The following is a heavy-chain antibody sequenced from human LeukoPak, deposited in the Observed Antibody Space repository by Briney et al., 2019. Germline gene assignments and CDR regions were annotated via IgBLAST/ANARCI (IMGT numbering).Heavy chain of an antibody. D-gene: IGHD1-1*01. V-gene: IGHV1-2*02. CDR2: INPNSGGT. Sequence: ASVKVSCKASGYTFTGHYLHWVRQAPGQGLEWTGWINPNSGGTKYAQNFQGRVTMTRDTSISTAYMELSRLRSDDTAVYYCARRAVEYNWNDFDYWGQGTLVTVSS. CDR3: ARRAVEYNWNDFDY. CDR1: GYTFTGHY. J-gene: IGHJ4*02.